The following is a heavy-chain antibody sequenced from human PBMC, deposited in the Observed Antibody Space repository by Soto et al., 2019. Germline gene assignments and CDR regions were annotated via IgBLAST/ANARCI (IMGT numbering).Heavy chain of an antibody. CDR2: MNPNSGNA. J-gene: IGHJ4*02. D-gene: IGHD4-17*01. Sequence: QVQLVQSGAEVKKPGASVKVSCKASGYTFTSYDINWVRQATGQGLEWMGWMNPNSGNAGYAQKFQGRVTMTRNISISTAYMDLSSLTSEDTAVYYCARDVMTTVTTFDYWGQGTLVTVSS. CDR1: GYTFTSYD. V-gene: IGHV1-8*01. CDR3: ARDVMTTVTTFDY.